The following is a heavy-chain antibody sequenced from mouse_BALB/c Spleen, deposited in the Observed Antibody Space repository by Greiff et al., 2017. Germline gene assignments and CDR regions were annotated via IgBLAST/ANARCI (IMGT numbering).Heavy chain of an antibody. CDR3: ARRGLGYGDYYAMDY. Sequence: EVKLMESGGGLVKPGGSLKLSCAASGFTFSSYAMSWVRQSPEKRLEWVAEISSGGSYTYYPDTVTGRFTISRDNAKNTLYLEMSSLRSEDTAMYYCARRGLGYGDYYAMDYWGQGTSVTVSS. CDR1: GFTFSSYA. CDR2: ISSGGSYT. D-gene: IGHD2-2*01. J-gene: IGHJ4*01. V-gene: IGHV5-9-4*01.